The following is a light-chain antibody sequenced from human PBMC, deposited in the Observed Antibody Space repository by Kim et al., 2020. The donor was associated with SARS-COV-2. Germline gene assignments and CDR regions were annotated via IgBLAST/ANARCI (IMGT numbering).Light chain of an antibody. CDR2: QDS. CDR1: KLGDKY. V-gene: IGLV3-1*01. Sequence: SYELTQPPSVSVSPGQTASITCSGEKLGDKYACWYQQKPGQSPVLVIYQDSKRPSGIPERFSGSNSGNTATLTISGTQAMDEADYYCQAWDSSTAWAVFGGGTQLAVL. CDR3: QAWDSSTAWAV. J-gene: IGLJ7*01.